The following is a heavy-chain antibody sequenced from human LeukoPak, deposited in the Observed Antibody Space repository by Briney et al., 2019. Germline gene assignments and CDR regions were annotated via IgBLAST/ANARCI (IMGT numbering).Heavy chain of an antibody. D-gene: IGHD5-12*01. J-gene: IGHJ4*02. V-gene: IGHV3-30-3*01. CDR1: GFTFSSYA. CDR2: ISYDGSNK. CDR3: AREGPGGYGLDY. Sequence: GGSLRLSCAASGFTFSSYAMHWVRQAPGKGLEWVAVISYDGSNKYYADSVKGRFTISRDNSKNTLYLQMNSLRAEDTAVYYCAREGPGGYGLDYWGQGTLVTVSS.